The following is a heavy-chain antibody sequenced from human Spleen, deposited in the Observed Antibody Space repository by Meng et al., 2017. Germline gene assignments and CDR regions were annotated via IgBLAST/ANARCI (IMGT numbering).Heavy chain of an antibody. CDR1: GFTFSDYF. D-gene: IGHD3-22*01. CDR3: ARVFRSSHFDSSGYYYDY. J-gene: IGHJ4*02. V-gene: IGHV3-11*01. Sequence: GESLKISCAASGFTFSDYFMSWIRQAPGKGLEWVSYITSTGNSVYYADSVKGRFTISRDNAKNSLYLQLNSLRVEDTAIYYCARVFRSSHFDSSGYYYDYWGQGTLVTVSS. CDR2: ITSTGNSV.